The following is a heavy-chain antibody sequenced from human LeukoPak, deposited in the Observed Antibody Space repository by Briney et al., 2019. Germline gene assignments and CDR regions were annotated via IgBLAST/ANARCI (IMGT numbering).Heavy chain of an antibody. CDR2: ISGSGDIT. D-gene: IGHD1-1*01. CDR1: GFTFSSYA. J-gene: IGHJ4*02. V-gene: IGHV3-23*01. Sequence: GGSLRLSCAASGFTFSSYAMSWVRQAPEKGLEWVSAISGSGDITYYADTEKGRFSGSRDNSKNTLYLQLNSLRAEDTAVYYCAKDLRGTLSSRGPFEYWGQGTLVTVSS. CDR3: AKDLRGTLSSRGPFEY.